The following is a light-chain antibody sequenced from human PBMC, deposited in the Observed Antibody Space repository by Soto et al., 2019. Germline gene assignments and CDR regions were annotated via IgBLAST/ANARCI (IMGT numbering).Light chain of an antibody. J-gene: IGKJ5*01. CDR1: QDIRGA. CDR2: DVS. CDR3: QQFNSYPIT. V-gene: IGKV1-13*02. Sequence: AIQLTQSPSSLSASVGDRVTITCRASQDIRGALAWYQQKPGKAPKILIYDVSTLEIGVPSRFSGSSSGTYFPFTISSLQPVDFATYYCQQFNSYPITFGQGTRLEIK.